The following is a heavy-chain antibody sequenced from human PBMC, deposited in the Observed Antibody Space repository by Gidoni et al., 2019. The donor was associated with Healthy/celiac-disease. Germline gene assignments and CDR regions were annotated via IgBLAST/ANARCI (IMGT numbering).Heavy chain of an antibody. D-gene: IGHD2-15*01. CDR3: ATPWGYSPYGMDV. CDR2: IYYSGST. Sequence: GLEWIGSIYYSGSTYYNPSLKSRVTISVDTSKNQFSLKLSSVTAADTAVYYCATPWGYSPYGMDVWGQGTTVTVPS. V-gene: IGHV4-39*01. J-gene: IGHJ6*02.